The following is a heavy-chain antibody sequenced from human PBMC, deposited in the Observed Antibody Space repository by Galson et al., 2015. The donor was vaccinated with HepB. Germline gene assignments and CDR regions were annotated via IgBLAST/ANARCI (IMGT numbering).Heavy chain of an antibody. CDR1: GGSISSYY. Sequence: LSLTCTVSGGSISSYYWSWIRQPPGKGLEWIGYIYYSGSTNYNPSLKSRVTISVDTSKNQFSLKLSSVTAADTAVYYCARGGGWFGELFDYWGQGTLVTVSS. CDR3: ARGGGWFGELFDY. CDR2: IYYSGST. J-gene: IGHJ4*02. D-gene: IGHD3-10*01. V-gene: IGHV4-59*01.